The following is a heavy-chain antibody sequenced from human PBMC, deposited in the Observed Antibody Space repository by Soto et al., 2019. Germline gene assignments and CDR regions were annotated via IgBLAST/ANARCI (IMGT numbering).Heavy chain of an antibody. J-gene: IGHJ4*02. V-gene: IGHV1-69*06. CDR2: IIPIFGTA. D-gene: IGHD6-13*01. CDR1: GCTYSSYA. CDR3: ARDGHSSSWYGPLN. Sequence: GASVKVSCKASGCTYSSYAISSVRQAPGQGLEWMGGIIPIFGTANYAQKFQGRVTITADKSTSTAYMELSSLRSEDTAVYYCARDGHSSSWYGPLNWGQGTLVTVSS.